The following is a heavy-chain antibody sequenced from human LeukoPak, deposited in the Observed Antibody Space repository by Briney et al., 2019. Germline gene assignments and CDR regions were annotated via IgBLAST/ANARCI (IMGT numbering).Heavy chain of an antibody. D-gene: IGHD6-19*01. J-gene: IGHJ6*02. CDR1: GNTFTSYY. V-gene: IGHV1-46*01. Sequence: ASVKVSCKASGNTFTSYYMHWVRQAPGQGLEWMGIINPSGGSTSYAQKFQGRVTITADESTSTAYMVLSSLRSEDTAVYYCARGFQSFKPGYSSGRRYYYYYGMDVWGQGTTVTVSS. CDR2: INPSGGST. CDR3: ARGFQSFKPGYSSGRRYYYYYGMDV.